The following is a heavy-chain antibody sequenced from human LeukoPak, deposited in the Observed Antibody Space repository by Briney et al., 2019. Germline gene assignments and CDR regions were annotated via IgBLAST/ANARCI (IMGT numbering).Heavy chain of an antibody. CDR2: ITSGTRT. CDR1: GFTFSSHG. V-gene: IGHV3-23*01. Sequence: GGTLRLSCVASGFTFSSHGMNCFRQAPRKGLQWVSGITSGTRTYYSDSVKSRLAISRVNSKNTQYLQMNSLRAEDTAAYYSGKDLLPLLLLWFGVGFDYWGPGALVTASS. CDR3: GKDLLPLLLLWFGVGFDY. J-gene: IGHJ4*02. D-gene: IGHD3-10*01.